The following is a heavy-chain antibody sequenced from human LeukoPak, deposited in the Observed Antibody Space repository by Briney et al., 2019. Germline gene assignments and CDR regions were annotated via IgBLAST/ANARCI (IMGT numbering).Heavy chain of an antibody. CDR2: ISSSSSTI. CDR3: ARGDGSGSYLRHDYYYMDV. D-gene: IGHD3-10*01. J-gene: IGHJ6*03. CDR1: GFTFSSYS. V-gene: IGHV3-48*01. Sequence: GGSLRLSCAASGFTFSSYSMNWVRQAPGKGLEWVSYISSSSSTIYYADSVKGRFTISRDNAKNSLYLQMNSLRAEDTAVYYCARGDGSGSYLRHDYYYMDVWGKGTTVTVSS.